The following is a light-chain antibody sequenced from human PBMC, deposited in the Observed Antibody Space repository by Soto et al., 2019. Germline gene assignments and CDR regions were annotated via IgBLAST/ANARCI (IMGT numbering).Light chain of an antibody. Sequence: SYELTQPPSVSVAPGKTARITCGGNNIGSKSVHWYQQKPGQAPVLVIYYDSDRPSGIPERFSGSNSGNTATLTISRVEGGVDADYYCQMWDSSSDHNYGFGTGTNVTVL. CDR2: YDS. CDR1: NIGSKS. J-gene: IGLJ1*01. CDR3: QMWDSSSDHNYG. V-gene: IGLV3-21*04.